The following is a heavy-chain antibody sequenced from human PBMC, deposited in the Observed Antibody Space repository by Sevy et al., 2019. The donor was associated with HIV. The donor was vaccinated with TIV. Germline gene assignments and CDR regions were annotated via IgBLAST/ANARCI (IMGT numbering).Heavy chain of an antibody. CDR1: GFTFSNFV. Sequence: AGSLRLSCAASGFTFSNFVMNWVRQAPGKGLEWVSYISSRGSTIYYADSVKGRFTISRDNAKNSLFLQMNSLRDEDTAVYYCAILTMFGVATDFDYWGQGTLVTVSS. D-gene: IGHD3-3*01. CDR3: AILTMFGVATDFDY. V-gene: IGHV3-48*02. CDR2: ISSRGSTI. J-gene: IGHJ4*02.